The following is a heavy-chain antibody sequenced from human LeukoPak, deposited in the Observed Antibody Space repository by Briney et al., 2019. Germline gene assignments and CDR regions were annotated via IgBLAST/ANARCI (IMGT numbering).Heavy chain of an antibody. Sequence: PGRSLRLSCAASGFTFSSYAMHWVRQAPGQRLEWMGWINAGNGNTKYSQKFQGRVTITRDTSASTAYMELSSLRSEDTAVYYCARDSSGSYRLFDYWGQGTLVTVSS. CDR2: INAGNGNT. CDR1: GFTFSSYA. V-gene: IGHV1-3*01. J-gene: IGHJ4*02. D-gene: IGHD1-26*01. CDR3: ARDSSGSYRLFDY.